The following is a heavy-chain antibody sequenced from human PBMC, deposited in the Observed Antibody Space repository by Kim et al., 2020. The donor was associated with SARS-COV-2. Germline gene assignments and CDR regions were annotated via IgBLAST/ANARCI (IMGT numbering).Heavy chain of an antibody. D-gene: IGHD2-2*02. V-gene: IGHV4-34*01. CDR1: GGSFSGYY. CDR3: ARGTRKLIVVVPAAIRAPREDYSYYMDV. J-gene: IGHJ6*03. CDR2: INHSGST. Sequence: SETLSLTCAVYGGSFSGYYWSWIRQPPGKGLEWIGEINHSGSTNYNPSLKSRVTISVDTSKNQFSLKLSSVTAADTAVYYCARGTRKLIVVVPAAIRAPREDYSYYMDVWGKGTTVTVSS.